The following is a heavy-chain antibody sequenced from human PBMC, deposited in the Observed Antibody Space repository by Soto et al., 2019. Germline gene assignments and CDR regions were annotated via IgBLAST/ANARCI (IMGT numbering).Heavy chain of an antibody. V-gene: IGHV4-39*01. CDR2: IYYSGST. CDR3: ARLDYSNDRQRDYYGMDV. CDR1: GGSISSSSYY. J-gene: IGHJ6*02. Sequence: SETLSLTCTVSGGSISSSSYYWGWIRQPPGKGLEWIGSIYYSGSTYNNPSLKSRVTKSVDTSKNKFSLKLSSVTAADTAVYYCARLDYSNDRQRDYYGMDVWGQGTTVTVSS. D-gene: IGHD4-4*01.